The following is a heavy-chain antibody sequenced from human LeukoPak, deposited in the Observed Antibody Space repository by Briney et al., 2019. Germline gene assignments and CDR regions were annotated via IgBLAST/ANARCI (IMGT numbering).Heavy chain of an antibody. V-gene: IGHV3-11*04. Sequence: GGSLRLSCAASKFTFSDYYMSWIRQAPGKGLEWVSYISSISSTMYYADSVKGRFTISRDNAKNSLFLQLNSLRVEDTAVYYCARLYNSGRNVWGQGTMVTVSS. CDR3: ARLYNSGRNV. CDR2: ISSISSTM. D-gene: IGHD3-10*01. CDR1: KFTFSDYY. J-gene: IGHJ3*01.